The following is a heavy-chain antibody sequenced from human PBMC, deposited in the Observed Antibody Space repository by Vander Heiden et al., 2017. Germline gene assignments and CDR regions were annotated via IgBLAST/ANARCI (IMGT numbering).Heavy chain of an antibody. Sequence: QVQLVESGGGVVQPGRSLRLSCAASGFTFSRYAMHWVRQAPGKGLEWVAVISYDGSNKYYADSVKGRFTISRDNSKNTLYLQMNSLRAEDTAVYYCARGVGRSYYYYYGMDVWGQGTTVTVSS. CDR3: ARGVGRSYYYYYGMDV. CDR2: ISYDGSNK. V-gene: IGHV3-30-3*01. CDR1: GFTFSRYA. J-gene: IGHJ6*02.